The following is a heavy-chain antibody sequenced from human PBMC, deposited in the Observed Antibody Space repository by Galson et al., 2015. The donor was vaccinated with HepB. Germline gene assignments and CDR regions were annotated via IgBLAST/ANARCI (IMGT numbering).Heavy chain of an antibody. D-gene: IGHD4-23*01. V-gene: IGHV3-53*01. J-gene: IGHJ4*02. CDR2: IYSGGST. CDR1: GFIVTSKY. Sequence: SLRLSCAASGFIVTSKYINWVRQAPGEGLEWVSVIYSGGSTFYADSVKGRFTVSRDNSKSTVYLQMNSLRAEDTAVYYCADINFGGNSWGQGTPVTVSS. CDR3: ADINFGGNS.